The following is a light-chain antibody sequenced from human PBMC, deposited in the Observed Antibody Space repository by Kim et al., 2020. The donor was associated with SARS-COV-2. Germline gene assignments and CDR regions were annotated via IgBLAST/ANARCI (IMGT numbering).Light chain of an antibody. CDR3: QVWDSSMGV. CDR1: NIGSKN. CDR2: RDS. V-gene: IGLV3-9*01. Sequence: SVALGKTGMITCGGNNIGSKNVHWYQQRPGQAPVLVIYRDSNRPSGIPERFSGSNSGNTATLTISRAQAGDEAVYYCQVWDSSMGVFGGGTQLTVL. J-gene: IGLJ2*01.